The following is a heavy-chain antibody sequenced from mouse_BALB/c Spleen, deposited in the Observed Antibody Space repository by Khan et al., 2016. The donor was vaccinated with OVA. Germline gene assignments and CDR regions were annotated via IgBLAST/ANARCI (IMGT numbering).Heavy chain of an antibody. J-gene: IGHJ2*01. V-gene: IGHV1-7*01. Sequence: VQLQQSGAELAKPGASVKMSCKASGYTFINYCILWIKQRPGQGLEWIGYINPNTGYTEYNQNFKDKATLTADISSSTAYMQLSSLPSEESAVYSCARRGRRWDFDYWGQGTTLTVSS. D-gene: IGHD1-1*01. CDR3: ARRGRRWDFDY. CDR1: GYTFINYC. CDR2: INPNTGYT.